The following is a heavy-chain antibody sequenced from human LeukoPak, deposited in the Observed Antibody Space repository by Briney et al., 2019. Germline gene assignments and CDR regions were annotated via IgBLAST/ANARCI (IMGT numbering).Heavy chain of an antibody. CDR1: GFTFSSYW. V-gene: IGHV3-23*01. D-gene: IGHD6-19*01. CDR2: ITGSGGGT. CDR3: AKGGSGWYGDY. Sequence: PGGSLRLSCAASGFTFSSYWMSWVRQSPGKGLEWVSGITGSGGGTYYAGSVKGRFTISRDNSKNTLYLQMNSLRAEDTAVYYCAKGGSGWYGDYWGQGTLVTVSS. J-gene: IGHJ4*02.